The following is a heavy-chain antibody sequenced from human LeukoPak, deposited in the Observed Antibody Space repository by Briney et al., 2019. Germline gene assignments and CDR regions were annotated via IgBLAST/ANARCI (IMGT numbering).Heavy chain of an antibody. D-gene: IGHD2-15*01. J-gene: IGHJ5*02. CDR3: ARDEVVVAPHYNWFDP. V-gene: IGHV1-69*04. CDR2: FIPVLETT. CDR1: GGTFSDHA. Sequence: SVNVSCKASGGTFSDHAINWVRQAPGQGLEWMGRFIPVLETTNYAQKFQGKVTITADKSTSTVYMELHNLRSEDTAVYYCARDEVVVAPHYNWFDPWGQGTLVTVSS.